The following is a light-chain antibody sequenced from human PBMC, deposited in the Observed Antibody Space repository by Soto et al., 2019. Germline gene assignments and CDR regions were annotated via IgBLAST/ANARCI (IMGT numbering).Light chain of an antibody. V-gene: IGKV1-39*01. CDR2: TTS. CDR1: QSINTY. Sequence: DIQMTQSPSSLSASVGDRVTITCRASQSINTYLNWYQQKPGKAPKLLIYTTSTLQSGVPSRFSGSESGTDFTLTINSLQPEDFATYYCQQSYSVPLTFGQGITVEI. J-gene: IGKJ1*01. CDR3: QQSYSVPLT.